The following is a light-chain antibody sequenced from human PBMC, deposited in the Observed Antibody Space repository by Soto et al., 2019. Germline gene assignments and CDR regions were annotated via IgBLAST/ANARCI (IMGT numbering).Light chain of an antibody. CDR3: QQYNDWPPIT. J-gene: IGKJ5*01. CDR2: GAS. Sequence: VLTQSPGTLSLSPGQRATLSCSPSQSVSSSYLAWYQQKPGQAPRRLIYGASSRATGIPARFSGSGSGTEFTLTISSLQSEDVAVYYCQQYNDWPPITFGQGTRLEIK. CDR1: QSVSSSY. V-gene: IGKV3-15*01.